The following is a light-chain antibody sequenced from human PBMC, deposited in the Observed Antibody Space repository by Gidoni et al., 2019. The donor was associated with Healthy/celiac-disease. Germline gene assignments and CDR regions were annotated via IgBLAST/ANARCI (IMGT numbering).Light chain of an antibody. CDR2: DPA. Sequence: DNQMTQSPSSLSASVGDRVTINSQTIQDISYYLNWYQQKPGKAPKLMIYDPAKLETGVPSRISGSGSGTDFTFTISSQQAEDIATYYYQRYDNLPLTFGPGTGVEIK. CDR3: QRYDNLPLT. V-gene: IGKV1-33*01. CDR1: QDISYY. J-gene: IGKJ3*01.